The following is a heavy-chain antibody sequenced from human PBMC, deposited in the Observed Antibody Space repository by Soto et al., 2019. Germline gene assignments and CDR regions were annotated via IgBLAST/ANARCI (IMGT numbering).Heavy chain of an antibody. D-gene: IGHD5-12*01. CDR3: ARRDGYNFDY. Sequence: EVQLVESGGGLVQPGGSLRLSCAASGFTFSSYAMHWVRQAPGKGLEYVSAISSNGGSTYYANSVKGRFTISRDNSKNTLYLQMGSLRAEDMAVYYCARRDGYNFDYWGQGTRVTVSS. V-gene: IGHV3-64*01. CDR2: ISSNGGST. J-gene: IGHJ4*02. CDR1: GFTFSSYA.